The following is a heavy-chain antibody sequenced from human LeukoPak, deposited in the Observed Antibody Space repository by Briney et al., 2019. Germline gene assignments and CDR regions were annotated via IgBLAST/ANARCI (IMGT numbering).Heavy chain of an antibody. Sequence: PGGSLRLSCAASGFTFSSYSMNWVRQAPGKGLEWVSSISSSSSYIYYADSVKGRFTISRDNAKNSLYLQMNSLRAEDTAVYYCARDEAAGSGAKSYWGQGTLVTVSS. J-gene: IGHJ4*02. V-gene: IGHV3-21*01. CDR1: GFTFSSYS. CDR3: ARDEAAGSGAKSY. D-gene: IGHD3-10*01. CDR2: ISSSSSYI.